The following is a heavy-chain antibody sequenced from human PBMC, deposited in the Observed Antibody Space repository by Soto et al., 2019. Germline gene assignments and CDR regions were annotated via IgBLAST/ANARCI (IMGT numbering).Heavy chain of an antibody. CDR3: AKARDQQWVRLPFDY. D-gene: IGHD6-19*01. V-gene: IGHV3-23*01. J-gene: IGHJ4*02. CDR1: GFFFSSYT. Sequence: EVQLLESGGGLVQPGGSLRLSCVASGFFFSSYTMTWVRQAPGKGLEWVSSFSATSENTYYADSVRGRFTISRDNSKNPLFLQMNSLTAEDTAMYYCAKARDQQWVRLPFDYWGQGILVIVSS. CDR2: FSATSENT.